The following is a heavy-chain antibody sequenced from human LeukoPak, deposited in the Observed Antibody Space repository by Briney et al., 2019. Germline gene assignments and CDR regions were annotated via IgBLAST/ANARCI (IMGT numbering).Heavy chain of an antibody. CDR2: VIHGGSS. CDR3: ARRTGWYWGYYFDY. Sequence: SETLSLTCAVYGESFSGYSWSWFRQPPGKGLEWIGEVIHGGSSNYNPSLKSRVTISIHTSKNQFSLNLTSVTAADTAFYYFARRTGWYWGYYFDYWGQGTLVTVSS. CDR1: GESFSGYS. D-gene: IGHD6-19*01. J-gene: IGHJ4*02. V-gene: IGHV4-34*12.